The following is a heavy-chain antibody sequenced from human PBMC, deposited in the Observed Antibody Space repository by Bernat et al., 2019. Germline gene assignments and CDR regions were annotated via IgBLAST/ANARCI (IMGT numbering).Heavy chain of an antibody. CDR3: ARSMLVPGYFDY. CDR1: RFSFSSYG. Sequence: QVQLVESGGGVVQPGRSLRLSCAASRFSFSSYGMHWVRQAPGKGLEWVAVIWYDRSNKYYAESVKGRFTISRDNSKNTLFLQMNSLRAEDTAVYYCARSMLVPGYFDYWGQGTLVTVSS. CDR2: IWYDRSNK. D-gene: IGHD3-22*01. V-gene: IGHV3-33*01. J-gene: IGHJ4*02.